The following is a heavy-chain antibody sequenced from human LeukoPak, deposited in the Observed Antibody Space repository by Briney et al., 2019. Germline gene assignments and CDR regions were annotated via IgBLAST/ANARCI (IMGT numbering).Heavy chain of an antibody. Sequence: GGSLRLSCAASGFTFSSYSMNWVRQAPGKGLEWVSYISSSSSTIYYADSVKGRFTISRDNAKNSLYLQMNSLRAEDTAVYYCAKEIWPTVTTPGWTYFDYWGQGALVTVSS. CDR2: ISSSSSTI. V-gene: IGHV3-48*01. D-gene: IGHD4-17*01. J-gene: IGHJ4*02. CDR3: AKEIWPTVTTPGWTYFDY. CDR1: GFTFSSYS.